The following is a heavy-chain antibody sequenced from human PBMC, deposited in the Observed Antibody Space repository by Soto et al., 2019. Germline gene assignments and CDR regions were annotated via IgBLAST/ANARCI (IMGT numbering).Heavy chain of an antibody. Sequence: SETLSLTCTVSGGSISSGGYYWSWIRQHPGKGLEWIGYIYYSGSTYYNPSLKSRVTISVDTSKNQFSLKLSSVTAADTAVYYCARVSRQWLQRYYYYGMDVWGQGPTVTVSS. D-gene: IGHD6-19*01. V-gene: IGHV4-31*03. J-gene: IGHJ6*02. CDR3: ARVSRQWLQRYYYYGMDV. CDR1: GGSISSGGYY. CDR2: IYYSGST.